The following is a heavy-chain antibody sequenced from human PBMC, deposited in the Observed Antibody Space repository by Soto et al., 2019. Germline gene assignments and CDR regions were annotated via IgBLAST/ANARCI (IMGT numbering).Heavy chain of an antibody. CDR3: ARGGFGLNDSSGYYIPGAFDI. Sequence: SVKVSCKASGGTFSSYAISWVRQAPGQGLEWMGGIIPIFGTANYAQKFQGRVTITVDKSTSTAYMELSSLRSEDTAVYYCARGGFGLNDSSGYYIPGAFDIWGQGTMVTVSS. CDR2: IIPIFGTA. CDR1: GGTFSSYA. D-gene: IGHD3-22*01. V-gene: IGHV1-69*06. J-gene: IGHJ3*02.